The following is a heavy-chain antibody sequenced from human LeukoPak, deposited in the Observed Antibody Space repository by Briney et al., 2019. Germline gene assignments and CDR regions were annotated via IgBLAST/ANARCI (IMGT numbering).Heavy chain of an antibody. CDR3: ARGPWKPDFYKKRGWIQLCYY. CDR1: GGTFSSYA. J-gene: IGHJ4*02. D-gene: IGHD5-18*01. Sequence: SVKVSCKASGGTFSSYAISWVRQAPGQGLEWMGGIIPIFGTANYAQKFQGRVTITADESTSTAYMELSSLRSEDTAVYYCARGPWKPDFYKKRGWIQLCYYWGQGTLVTVSS. V-gene: IGHV1-69*13. CDR2: IIPIFGTA.